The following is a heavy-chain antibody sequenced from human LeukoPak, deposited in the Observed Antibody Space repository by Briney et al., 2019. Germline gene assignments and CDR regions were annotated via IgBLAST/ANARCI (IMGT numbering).Heavy chain of an antibody. CDR3: ARDRPTIFGVVTGNWFDP. CDR2: IGAYNGNT. V-gene: IGHV1-18*01. Sequence: EASVKVSCKASGYSFTSYGISWVRQAPGQGLEWMGWIGAYNGNTNYAQKLQGRVTMTTDTSTSTAYMELRSLRSDDTAVYYCARDRPTIFGVVTGNWFDPWGQGTLVTVSS. CDR1: GYSFTSYG. J-gene: IGHJ5*02. D-gene: IGHD3-3*01.